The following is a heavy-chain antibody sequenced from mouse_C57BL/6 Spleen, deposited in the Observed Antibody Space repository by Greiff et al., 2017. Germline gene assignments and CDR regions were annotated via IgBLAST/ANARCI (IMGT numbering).Heavy chain of an antibody. CDR2: IDPETGGT. V-gene: IGHV1-15*01. CDR3: TRSQSYFDY. Sequence: VQLQQSGAELVRPGASVTLSCKASGYTFTDYEMHWVKQTPVHGLEWIGAIDPETGGTAYNQKFKGKAILTADKSSSTAYMELRSLTSEDSAVYYCTRSQSYFDYWGQGTTRTVSS. J-gene: IGHJ2*01. CDR1: GYTFTDYE.